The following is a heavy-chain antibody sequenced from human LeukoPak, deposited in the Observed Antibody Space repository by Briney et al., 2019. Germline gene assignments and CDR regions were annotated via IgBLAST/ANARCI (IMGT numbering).Heavy chain of an antibody. CDR1: GGSISSSSYY. CDR3: ARDPQREGY. D-gene: IGHD6-25*01. J-gene: IGHJ4*02. CDR2: IYYSGST. V-gene: IGHV4-39*07. Sequence: SETLSLTCTVSGGSISSSSYYWGWIRQPPGKGLEWIGSIYYSGSTYYNPSLKSRVTISVDTSKNQFSLKLSSVTAADTAVYYCARDPQREGYWGQGTLVTVSS.